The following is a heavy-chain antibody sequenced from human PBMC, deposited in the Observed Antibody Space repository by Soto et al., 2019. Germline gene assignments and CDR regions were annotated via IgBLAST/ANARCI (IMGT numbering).Heavy chain of an antibody. D-gene: IGHD3-22*01. Sequence: SLRLSWADSGLSPSRCAIHWGRQAPGEGLGWVAASSYDGSNKNYLASVEGRFIISRDNSKNTLYLQMNALRPEDTAVYYCARDSYYHSSRGYYVFDYWGLGT. V-gene: IGHV3-30*03. CDR2: SSYDGSNK. CDR3: ARDSYYHSSRGYYVFDY. J-gene: IGHJ4*02. CDR1: GLSPSRCA.